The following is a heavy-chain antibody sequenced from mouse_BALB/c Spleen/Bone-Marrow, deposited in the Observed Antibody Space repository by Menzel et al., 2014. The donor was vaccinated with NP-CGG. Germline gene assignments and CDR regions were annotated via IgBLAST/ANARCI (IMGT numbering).Heavy chain of an antibody. V-gene: IGHV1-7*01. D-gene: IGHD4-1*01. Sequence: QVQLKDSGAELAKPGASVKTSCKASGYTFTSYWMHWVKQRPGQGLEWIGYINPSTGYTEYNQKFKDKATLTADKSSSTAYMQLSSLTSEDSAVYYCASNWDVDWGQGTTLTVSS. CDR1: GYTFTSYW. CDR3: ASNWDVD. J-gene: IGHJ2*01. CDR2: INPSTGYT.